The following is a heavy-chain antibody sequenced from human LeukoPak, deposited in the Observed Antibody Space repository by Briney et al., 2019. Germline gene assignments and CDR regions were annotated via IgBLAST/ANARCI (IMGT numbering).Heavy chain of an antibody. D-gene: IGHD6-6*01. CDR1: GFTFSSYS. CDR3: ARDLPSSSGMT. CDR2: ISSSSSYI. V-gene: IGHV3-21*01. J-gene: IGHJ5*02. Sequence: GGSLRLSCAASGFTFSSYSMNWVRQAPGKGLEWVSSISSSSSYIYYADSVKGRFTTSRDNAKNSPYLQMNSLRAEDTAVYYCARDLPSSSGMTWGQGTLVTVSS.